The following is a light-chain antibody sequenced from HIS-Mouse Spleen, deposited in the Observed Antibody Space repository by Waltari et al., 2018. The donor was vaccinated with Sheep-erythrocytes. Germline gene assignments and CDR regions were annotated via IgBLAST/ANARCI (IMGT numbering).Light chain of an antibody. CDR2: QDR. CDR3: QAWDSSTVV. V-gene: IGLV3-1*01. J-gene: IGLJ2*01. Sequence: YELTQPPSVSVSPGQTASITGSGAKLGDKYACWYQQKPGQSPVLVIYQDRKRPSGIPERFSGSNSGNTATLTISGTQAMDEADYYCQAWDSSTVVFGGGTKLTVL. CDR1: KLGDKY.